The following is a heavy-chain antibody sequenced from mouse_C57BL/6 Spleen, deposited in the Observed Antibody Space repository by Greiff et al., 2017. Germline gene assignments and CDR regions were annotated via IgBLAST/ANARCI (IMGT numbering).Heavy chain of an antibody. CDR3: ASAGTVVTTMMYYFDY. CDR2: IHPNSGST. V-gene: IGHV1-64*01. Sequence: QVQLQQPGAELVKPGASVKLSCKASGYTFTSYWMHWVKQRPGQGLEWIGMIHPNSGSTNYNEKFKSKATLTVDKSSSTAYMQLSSLTSEDSAVYYCASAGTVVTTMMYYFDYWGQGTTLTVSS. J-gene: IGHJ2*01. CDR1: GYTFTSYW. D-gene: IGHD2-1*01.